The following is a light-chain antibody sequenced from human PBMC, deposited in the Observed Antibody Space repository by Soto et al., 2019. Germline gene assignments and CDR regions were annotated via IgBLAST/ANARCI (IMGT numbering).Light chain of an antibody. CDR3: CSYAGNSLWV. J-gene: IGLJ3*02. V-gene: IGLV2-11*01. Sequence: QSALTQPRSVSGSPGQSVTISCTGTSSDVGGYNYVSWYQQHPGKAPKLVIYDVSKRPSGVPDRFSGSKSANTASLTISGLQAEDEADYYCCSYAGNSLWVFGGGTKLTV. CDR1: SSDVGGYNY. CDR2: DVS.